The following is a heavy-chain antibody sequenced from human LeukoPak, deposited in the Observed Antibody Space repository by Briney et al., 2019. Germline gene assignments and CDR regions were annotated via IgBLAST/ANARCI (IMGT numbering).Heavy chain of an antibody. J-gene: IGHJ4*02. V-gene: IGHV1-69*13. Sequence: SVKVSCEASGGTFSSYAISWVRQAPGQGLEWMGGIIPIFGTANYAQKFQGRVTITADESTSTAYMELRSLRSDDTAVYYCARESMVSGYFDYWGQGTLVTVSS. D-gene: IGHD3-10*01. CDR1: GGTFSSYA. CDR3: ARESMVSGYFDY. CDR2: IIPIFGTA.